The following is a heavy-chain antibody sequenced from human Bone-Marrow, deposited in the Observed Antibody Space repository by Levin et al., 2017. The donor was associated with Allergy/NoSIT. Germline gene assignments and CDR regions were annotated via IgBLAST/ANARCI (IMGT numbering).Heavy chain of an antibody. CDR1: GFTFDDYG. J-gene: IGHJ4*02. CDR3: ARDLSGPVDIVATRGLWGDGFDY. Sequence: GGSLRLSCAASGFTFDDYGMSWVRQAPGKGLEWVSGINWNGGSTGYADSVKGRFTISRDNAKNSLYLQMNSLRAEDTALYYCARDLSGPVDIVATRGLWGDGFDYWGQGTLVTVSS. D-gene: IGHD5-12*01. V-gene: IGHV3-20*04. CDR2: INWNGGST.